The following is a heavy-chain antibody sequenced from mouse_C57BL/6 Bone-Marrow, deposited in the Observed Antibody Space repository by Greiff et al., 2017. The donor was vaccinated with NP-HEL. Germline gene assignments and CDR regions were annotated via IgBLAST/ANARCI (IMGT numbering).Heavy chain of an antibody. CDR1: GYTFTSYW. J-gene: IGHJ3*01. D-gene: IGHD2-3*01. V-gene: IGHV1-55*01. CDR2: IYPGSGST. CDR3: ARSYDGHYGGFAY. Sequence: VQLQQPGAELVKPGASVKMSCKASGYTFTSYWITWVKQRPGQGLEWIGDIYPGSGSTNYNEKFKSKATLTVDTSSSTAYMQLSSLTSEDSAVYYCARSYDGHYGGFAYWGQGTLVTVSA.